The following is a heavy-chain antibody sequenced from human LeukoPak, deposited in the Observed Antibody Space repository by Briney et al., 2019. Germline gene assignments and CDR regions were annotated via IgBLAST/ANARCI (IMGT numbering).Heavy chain of an antibody. Sequence: GGSLRLSCAASGFTFSNYEMNWVRQAPGKGLEGVSYISGSGSTIYYADSVKGRFTISRDNAKDSLYLQMNSLRAEDTAVYYCARVRSGYSHENYFDYWGQGTLVTASS. CDR2: ISGSGSTI. D-gene: IGHD5-18*01. J-gene: IGHJ4*02. CDR1: GFTFSNYE. V-gene: IGHV3-48*03. CDR3: ARVRSGYSHENYFDY.